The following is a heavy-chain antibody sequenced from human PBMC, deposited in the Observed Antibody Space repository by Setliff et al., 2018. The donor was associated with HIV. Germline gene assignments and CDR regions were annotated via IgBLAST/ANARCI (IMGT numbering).Heavy chain of an antibody. CDR3: ARDDHYYDSGSYYSDWYFDL. J-gene: IGHJ2*01. Sequence: SVKVSCKASGYTFIDYFIHWVRQAPGQGLEWMGGIIPIFGSTKYAQKFQSRVTITADESTSTADMELSSLRSEDTAVYYCARDDHYYDSGSYYSDWYFDLWGRGTLVTVSS. D-gene: IGHD3-10*01. CDR1: GYTFIDYF. V-gene: IGHV1-69*13. CDR2: IIPIFGST.